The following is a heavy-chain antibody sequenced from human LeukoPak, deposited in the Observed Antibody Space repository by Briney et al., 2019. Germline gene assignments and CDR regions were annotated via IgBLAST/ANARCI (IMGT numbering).Heavy chain of an antibody. J-gene: IGHJ4*02. CDR2: IRYDGSNK. Sequence: GGSLRLSCAASGFTFSSYGMHWVRQAPGKGLEWVAFIRYDGSNKYYADSVKGRFTISRDNSKNTLYLQMNSLRAEDTAVYYCAKLEVYSSSVDYWGQGTLVTVSS. V-gene: IGHV3-30*02. D-gene: IGHD6-6*01. CDR3: AKLEVYSSSVDY. CDR1: GFTFSSYG.